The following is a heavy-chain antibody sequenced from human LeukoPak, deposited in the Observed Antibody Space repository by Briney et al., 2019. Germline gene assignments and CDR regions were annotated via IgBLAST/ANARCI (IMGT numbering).Heavy chain of an antibody. CDR3: ARVASSSSWSGAMGY. V-gene: IGHV4-4*07. CDR1: GGSISSYY. CDR2: IYTSGST. J-gene: IGHJ4*02. Sequence: PSETLSLTCTVSGGSISSYYWSWIRQPAGKGLEWIGRIYTSGSTNCNPSLKSRVTMSVDTSKNQFSLKLSSVTAADTAVYYCARVASSSSWSGAMGYWGQGTLVTVSS. D-gene: IGHD6-13*01.